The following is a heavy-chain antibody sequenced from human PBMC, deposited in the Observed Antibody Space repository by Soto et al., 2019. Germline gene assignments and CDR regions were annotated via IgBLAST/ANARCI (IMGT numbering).Heavy chain of an antibody. CDR2: ISAYNGNT. CDR3: AREAGPGLLWFGELNY. J-gene: IGHJ4*02. V-gene: IGHV1-18*01. CDR1: GYTFTSYG. D-gene: IGHD3-10*01. Sequence: QVQLVQSGAEVKKPGASVKVSCKASGYTFTSYGISCVRQAPGQGLEWMGWISAYNGNTNYAQKLQGRVTMTTETSTSTAYMELRRLRSDDTAVYYCAREAGPGLLWFGELNYWGQGTLVTVSS.